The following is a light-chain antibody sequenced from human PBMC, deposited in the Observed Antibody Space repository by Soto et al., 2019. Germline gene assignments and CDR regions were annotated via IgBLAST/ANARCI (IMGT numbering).Light chain of an antibody. V-gene: IGKV1-39*01. CDR3: QQSYVIPRA. Sequence: DIQMTQSPSSLSASVGDRVTITCRASQSIGSYVNWYQQKPGKPPKLLIYAASSFLSGVPSRFTGSGYGTDFTLTISSLRPEDFATYYCQQSYVIPRAFGQGTTVEVK. CDR1: QSIGSY. J-gene: IGKJ1*01. CDR2: AAS.